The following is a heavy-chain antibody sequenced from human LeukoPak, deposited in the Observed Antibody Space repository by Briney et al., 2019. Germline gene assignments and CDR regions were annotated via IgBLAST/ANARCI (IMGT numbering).Heavy chain of an antibody. V-gene: IGHV3-9*01. CDR2: ISRNSGGI. CDR3: AKKRVYSSGWYYFDY. J-gene: IGHJ4*02. D-gene: IGHD6-19*01. CDR1: GFTFGDNA. Sequence: GRSLRLSCAASGFTFGDNAMHWVRQAPGKGLEWVSGISRNSGGIGYADSVKGRFTISRDNAKNSLYLHMNSLRVEDTALYYCAKKRVYSSGWYYFDYWGQGTLVTVSS.